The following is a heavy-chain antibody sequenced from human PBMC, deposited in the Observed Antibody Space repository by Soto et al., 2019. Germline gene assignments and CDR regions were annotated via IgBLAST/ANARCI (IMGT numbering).Heavy chain of an antibody. J-gene: IGHJ6*02. CDR1: GFTFSSYA. CDR3: ARDDGKISDSGYAYGMDV. V-gene: IGHV3-30-3*01. Sequence: SLRLSCAASGFTFSSYAMHWVRQAPGKGLEWVAVISYDGSNKYYADSVKGRFTISRDNSKNTLYLQMNSLRAEDTAVYYCARDDGKISDSGYAYGMDVWGQGTTVTVSS. CDR2: ISYDGSNK. D-gene: IGHD5-12*01.